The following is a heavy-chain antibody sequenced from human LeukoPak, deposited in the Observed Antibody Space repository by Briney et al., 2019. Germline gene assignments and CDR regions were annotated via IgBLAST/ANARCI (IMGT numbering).Heavy chain of an antibody. V-gene: IGHV2-70*01. CDR3: ARTRQLHSSSYYYFDY. J-gene: IGHJ4*02. D-gene: IGHD6-13*01. CDR1: GFSLSTSGMC. CDR2: IDWDDDK. Sequence: SGPALVEPTQPLTLTCTFSGFSLSTSGMCVSWIRQPPGKALEWLALIDWDDDKYYSTSLKTRLTIFKDPSKNQVVLIMTNMDPVDTATYYCARTRQLHSSSYYYFDYWGQGTLVPVSS.